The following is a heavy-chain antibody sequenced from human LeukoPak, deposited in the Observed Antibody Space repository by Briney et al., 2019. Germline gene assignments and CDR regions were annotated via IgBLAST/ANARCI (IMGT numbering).Heavy chain of an antibody. D-gene: IGHD3-3*01. CDR2: ISGSGGST. CDR1: GFTFSSYW. Sequence: GGSLRLSCAASGFTFSSYWMSWVRQAPGKGLEWVSAISGSGGSTYYADSVKGRFTISRDNSKNTLYLQMNSLRAEDTAVYYCAKVTIPRFLEWLSGGGFDYWGQGTLVTVSS. J-gene: IGHJ4*02. V-gene: IGHV3-23*01. CDR3: AKVTIPRFLEWLSGGGFDY.